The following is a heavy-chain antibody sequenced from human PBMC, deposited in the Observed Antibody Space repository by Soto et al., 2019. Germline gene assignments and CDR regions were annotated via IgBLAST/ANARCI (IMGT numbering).Heavy chain of an antibody. Sequence: GWSLRLACASSGFTFISYEMNWVRQAPGKGLGWVSYISSNGSTIYYADSVKGRFTISRDNATNSLYLQMNSLRAEDTAVYYCASLGAARSGIGHHWFDPWGQGTLVTVSS. V-gene: IGHV3-48*03. J-gene: IGHJ5*02. CDR2: ISSNGSTI. CDR3: ASLGAARSGIGHHWFDP. D-gene: IGHD1-26*01. CDR1: GFTFISYE.